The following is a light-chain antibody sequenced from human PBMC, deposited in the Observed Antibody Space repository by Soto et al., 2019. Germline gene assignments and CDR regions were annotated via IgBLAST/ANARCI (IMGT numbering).Light chain of an antibody. Sequence: DIQMTQSPSSLSASVGDRVTITCRASPAISNYLAWYQQKPGKVPKLLISAASTLQSGVPSRFSGSGSGTDFTLTISSLQPEDVATYYGQKYNSDPYTFGQGTKLEIK. CDR3: QKYNSDPYT. J-gene: IGKJ2*01. V-gene: IGKV1-27*01. CDR1: PAISNY. CDR2: AAS.